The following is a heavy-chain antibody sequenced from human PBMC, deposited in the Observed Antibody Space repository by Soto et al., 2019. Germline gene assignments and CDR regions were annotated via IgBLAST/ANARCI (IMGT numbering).Heavy chain of an antibody. CDR2: INPSGGST. Sequence: QVQLVQSGAEVKKPGASVKVSCKASGYTFTSYYMHWVRQAPGQGLEWMGIINPSGGSTSYAQKFRGRVTMTRDTSTSTVYMELSSLRCEDTAVYYCARAYSSTPLLDYWGQGTLVTVSS. CDR1: GYTFTSYY. D-gene: IGHD6-13*01. J-gene: IGHJ4*02. CDR3: ARAYSSTPLLDY. V-gene: IGHV1-46*01.